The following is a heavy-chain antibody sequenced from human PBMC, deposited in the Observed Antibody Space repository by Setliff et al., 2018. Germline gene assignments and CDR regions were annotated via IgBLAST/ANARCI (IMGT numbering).Heavy chain of an antibody. V-gene: IGHV1-2*02. CDR1: GYTFTGYY. CDR2: INPNSGGT. CDR3: ARYTPKLPELGIYGWFDY. Sequence: ASVKVSCKASGYTFTGYYMHWVRQAPGQGLEWMGWINPNSGGTNYAQKFQGRVTMTRDTSISTAYMELSRLRSDDTAAYYCARYTPKLPELGIYGWFDYWGQGTPVTVSS. J-gene: IGHJ4*02. D-gene: IGHD7-27*01.